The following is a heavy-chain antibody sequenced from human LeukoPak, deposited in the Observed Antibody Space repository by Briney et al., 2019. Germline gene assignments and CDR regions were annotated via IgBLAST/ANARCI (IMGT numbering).Heavy chain of an antibody. CDR1: GGSVSSYY. Sequence: PSGTLSFTCTVSGGSVSSYYWSWIRQPAGKGLEYIGRTYTTGSANYHPSLKGRAPLSLDTSKNQFSLKLSSVTAADTDVYYCARSAGSGFQLDHWGQGTLVTVSS. CDR2: TYTTGSA. CDR3: ARSAGSGFQLDH. V-gene: IGHV4-4*07. J-gene: IGHJ4*02.